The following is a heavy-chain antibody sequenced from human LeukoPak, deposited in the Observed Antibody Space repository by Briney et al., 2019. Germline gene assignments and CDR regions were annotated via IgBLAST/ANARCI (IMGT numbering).Heavy chain of an antibody. V-gene: IGHV3-66*01. J-gene: IGHJ4*02. CDR3: AKIGYSAVVFDY. D-gene: IGHD2-15*01. CDR2: IYSGGST. Sequence: GGSLRLSCAASGFTVSSNYMSWVRQAPGKGLEWVSVIYSGGSTYYADSVKGRFTISRDNSKNTLYLQMNSLRAEDTAVYYCAKIGYSAVVFDYWGQGTLVTVSS. CDR1: GFTVSSNY.